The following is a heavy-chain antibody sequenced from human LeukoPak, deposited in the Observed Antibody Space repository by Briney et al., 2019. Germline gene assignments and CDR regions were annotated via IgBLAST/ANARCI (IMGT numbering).Heavy chain of an antibody. J-gene: IGHJ4*02. CDR3: ARDLEQPVGIDY. CDR2: ISYDGSNK. Sequence: GGSLRLSCAASGFTFSSYGMHWVRQAPGKGLEWVAVISYDGSNKYYADSVKGRFTISRDNSKNTLYLQMNSLRAEDTAVYYCARDLEQPVGIDYRGQGTLVTVSS. D-gene: IGHD6-6*01. CDR1: GFTFSSYG. V-gene: IGHV3-30*05.